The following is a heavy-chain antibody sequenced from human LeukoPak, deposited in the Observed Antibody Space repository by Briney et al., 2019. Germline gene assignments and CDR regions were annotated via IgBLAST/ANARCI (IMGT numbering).Heavy chain of an antibody. CDR2: IISKANSYAT. D-gene: IGHD1-14*01. CDR1: GFTFSGSA. V-gene: IGHV3-73*01. J-gene: IGHJ6*02. CDR3: TRHSDRIPPPRGYYYYYCMDV. Sequence: PGGSLKLSCAASGFTFSGSAMHWVRQASGKGLEWVGRIISKANSYATAYAASVKGRFTISRDDSKNTAYLQMNSLRTEDTAVYYCTRHSDRIPPPRGYYYYYCMDVWGQGTTVTVSS.